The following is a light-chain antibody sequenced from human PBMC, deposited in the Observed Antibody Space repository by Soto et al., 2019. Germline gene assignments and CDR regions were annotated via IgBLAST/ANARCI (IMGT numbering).Light chain of an antibody. CDR1: QSISSY. CDR2: AAS. CDR3: QQSYSTLPWT. V-gene: IGKV1-39*01. J-gene: IGKJ1*01. Sequence: DIQMTQSPSSMCGSVGDRVTVAWRASQSISSYLNWYQQKPGKAPKLLIYAASALQDGVPSRFSGSGSGTDFALTISSLQPEDLATYYCQQSYSTLPWTVGQGTKVAI.